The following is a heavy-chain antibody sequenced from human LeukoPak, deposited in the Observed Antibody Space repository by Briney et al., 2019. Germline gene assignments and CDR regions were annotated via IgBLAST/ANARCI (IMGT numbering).Heavy chain of an antibody. CDR2: ISGSGGGT. J-gene: IGHJ6*02. CDR1: GVTFSSYV. Sequence: GGSLRLSCEASGVTFSSYVMSWVRQAPGKGPEWVSGISGSGGGTYYADSVKGRFAISRDNSKNTLYMQMNSLRAEDTAVYYCESGSPWPYTYYYYGMDVWGQGTTVTVSS. CDR3: ESGSPWPYTYYYYGMDV. V-gene: IGHV3-23*01. D-gene: IGHD1-26*01.